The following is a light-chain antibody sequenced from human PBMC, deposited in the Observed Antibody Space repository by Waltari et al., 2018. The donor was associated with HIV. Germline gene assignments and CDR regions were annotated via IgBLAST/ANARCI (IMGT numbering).Light chain of an antibody. CDR3: GTWDSSLSADVV. Sequence: QSVLTQPPSVSAAPGQKVTISCSGSSSNIGNNYVSWYQQPPGTAPKLLLYDNKMRPSGIPDRFSGSKSGTSATLGITGLQTGDEADYYCGTWDSSLSADVVFGGGTKLTVL. CDR2: DNK. V-gene: IGLV1-51*01. CDR1: SSNIGNNY. J-gene: IGLJ2*01.